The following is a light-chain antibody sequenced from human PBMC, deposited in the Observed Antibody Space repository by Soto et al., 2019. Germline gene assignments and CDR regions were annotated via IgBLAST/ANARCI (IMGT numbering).Light chain of an antibody. CDR3: SSYTTAYTQV. CDR1: SNDVGYYNC. CDR2: EVT. Sequence: QSVLSQPASVSGSPGQSITISCTGTSNDVGYYNCVSWYQQHPGQAPKLMISEVTTRPSGVSDRFSGSKSGNTASLTISRLQAEDEAHYYCSSYTTAYTQVFGGGTKLTVL. V-gene: IGLV2-14*01. J-gene: IGLJ3*02.